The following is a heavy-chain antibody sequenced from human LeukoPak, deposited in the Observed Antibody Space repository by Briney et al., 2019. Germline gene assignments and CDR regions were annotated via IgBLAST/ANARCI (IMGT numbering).Heavy chain of an antibody. CDR1: GYSFSTYW. CDR2: IYPGNSDT. Sequence: ESLKISCKGSGYSFSTYWIGWVRQMPGKGLEWMGIIYPGNSDTRNSPSFQGQVTISADKSINTAYLQWSSLKASDTAMYYCARFHGSGTSSYFDYWGQGTLVTVSS. D-gene: IGHD3-10*01. J-gene: IGHJ4*02. CDR3: ARFHGSGTSSYFDY. V-gene: IGHV5-51*01.